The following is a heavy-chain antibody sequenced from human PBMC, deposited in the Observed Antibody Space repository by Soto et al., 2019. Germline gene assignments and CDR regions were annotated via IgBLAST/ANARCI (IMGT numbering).Heavy chain of an antibody. J-gene: IGHJ4*02. Sequence: QVQLVQSGAEVKKPGASVKVSCKASGYTFTSYGISWVRQAPGQGLEWMGWISAYNGNTNYAQKLQGRVTMTTDTSXSXXYMELRSLRSDDTAVYYCARDGYYDGSGDRSDFDYWGQGTLVTVSS. V-gene: IGHV1-18*01. D-gene: IGHD3-22*01. CDR2: ISAYNGNT. CDR3: ARDGYYDGSGDRSDFDY. CDR1: GYTFTSYG.